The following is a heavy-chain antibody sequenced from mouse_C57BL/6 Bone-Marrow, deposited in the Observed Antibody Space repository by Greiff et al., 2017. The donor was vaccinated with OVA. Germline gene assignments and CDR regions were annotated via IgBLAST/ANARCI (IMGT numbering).Heavy chain of an antibody. CDR2: ISSGSSTI. D-gene: IGHD1-1*01. CDR1: GFTFSDYG. V-gene: IGHV5-17*01. CDR3: ATIYGRYFDD. J-gene: IGHJ2*01. Sequence: EVKLMESGGGLVKPGGSLKLSCAASGFTFSDYGMHWVRQAPEKGLEWVAYISSGSSTIYYADTVKGRFTISRDNAKNTLFLQMTSLRSEDTAMYYCATIYGRYFDDWGQGTTLTVSS.